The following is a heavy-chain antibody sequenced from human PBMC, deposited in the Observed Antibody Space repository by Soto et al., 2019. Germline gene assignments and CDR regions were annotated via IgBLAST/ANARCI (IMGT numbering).Heavy chain of an antibody. CDR3: ARDDGEILDY. CDR2: IYYSGST. CDR1: GGSISSSSYY. J-gene: IGHJ4*02. D-gene: IGHD3-3*01. V-gene: IGHV4-61*01. Sequence: SETLSLTCTVSGGSISSSSYYWGWIRQPPGKGLEWIGYIYYSGSTNYNPSLKSRVTISVDTSKNQFSLKLSSVTAADTAVYYCARDDGEILDYWGQGTLVTVSS.